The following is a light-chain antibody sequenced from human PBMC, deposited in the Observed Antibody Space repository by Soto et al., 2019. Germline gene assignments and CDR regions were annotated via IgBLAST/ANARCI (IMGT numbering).Light chain of an antibody. CDR2: DTY. CDR1: QSVSSSY. CDR3: QQRYNWPPT. Sequence: EVVLTQSPGTLSLSPGERATLSGRSSQSVSSSYLAWYQQKPGQAPRLLIYDTYNRATDIPARFSGSGSGTDFTLTITSLEPEDFAVYYCQQRYNWPPTFGQGTRLDIK. J-gene: IGKJ5*01. V-gene: IGKV3D-20*02.